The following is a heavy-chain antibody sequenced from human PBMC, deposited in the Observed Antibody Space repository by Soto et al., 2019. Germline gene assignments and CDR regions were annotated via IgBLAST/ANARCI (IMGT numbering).Heavy chain of an antibody. CDR1: GDSITNYY. J-gene: IGHJ4*02. CDR2: IYYSGST. CDR3: ARELGNSFYY. V-gene: IGHV4-59*01. D-gene: IGHD4-4*01. Sequence: QVQLQESGPGLVKPSETLSLTCTVSGDSITNYYWSWIRQPPGKGLEWIGYIYYSGSTNYNPSLKXXVXIXEDTSKRPFSLKLRSVTAADTAVYYCARELGNSFYYWGQGALVTVSA.